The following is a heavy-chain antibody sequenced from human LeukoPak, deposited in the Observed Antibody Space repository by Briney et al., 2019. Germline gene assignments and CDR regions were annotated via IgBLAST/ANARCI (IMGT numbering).Heavy chain of an antibody. CDR3: AREPYHYDSSGYYDH. CDR2: IYTGGAT. D-gene: IGHD3-22*01. CDR1: GFTIGSSY. Sequence: GRSLRLSCAASGFTIGSSYMNWVRQAPGKGLEWVSVIYTGGATYYADSVNGRLTISRDNSKNTLYLQMSSLRVEDTAVYFCAREPYHYDSSGYYDHWGQGTLVTVSS. J-gene: IGHJ5*02. V-gene: IGHV3-66*01.